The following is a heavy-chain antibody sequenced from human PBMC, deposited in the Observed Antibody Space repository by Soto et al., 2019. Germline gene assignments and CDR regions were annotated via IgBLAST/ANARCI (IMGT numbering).Heavy chain of an antibody. CDR3: ARGYCSSIGCSHYFDY. V-gene: IGHV1-2*02. J-gene: IGHJ4*02. D-gene: IGHD2-2*01. CDR2: INPTSGGT. Sequence: QVQLVQSGAEVKKPGASVKVSCKASGFTFTANYMHWVRQAPGRGLEWVALINPTSGGTSYAQRFQGRVTLTWDTSISTAYMELSGLISDDTAIYYCARGYCSSIGCSHYFDYWGQGTLVTVSS. CDR1: GFTFTANY.